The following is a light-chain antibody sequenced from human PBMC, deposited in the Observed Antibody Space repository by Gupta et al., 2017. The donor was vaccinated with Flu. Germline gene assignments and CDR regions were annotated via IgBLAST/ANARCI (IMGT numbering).Light chain of an antibody. J-gene: IGKJ3*01. V-gene: IGKV1D-16*01. CDR2: AAS. Sequence: DIQMTQSPSSLSTSIGDRVTITCRASQGISSWLAWCQQKPDKAPKSLIYAASTLQSGVPSRCSGSGSETDCPRTISSLQHEDWAAEFYFDTFGHGTKVDVK. CDR3: FDT. CDR1: QGISSW.